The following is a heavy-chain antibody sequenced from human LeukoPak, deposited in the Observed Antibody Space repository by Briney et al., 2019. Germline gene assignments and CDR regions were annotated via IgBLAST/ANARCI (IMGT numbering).Heavy chain of an antibody. CDR3: ARSGSHDY. CDR1: GFTFSDYY. CDR2: ISSSSSYT. D-gene: IGHD1-26*01. V-gene: IGHV3-11*03. Sequence: GGSLRLSCAASGFTFSDYYMSWIRQAPGKGLEWVSYISSSSSYTNYAASVKGRFTISRDNAKHSLYLQMDSLRADDTAVYYCARSGSHDYWGQGALVTVSS. J-gene: IGHJ4*02.